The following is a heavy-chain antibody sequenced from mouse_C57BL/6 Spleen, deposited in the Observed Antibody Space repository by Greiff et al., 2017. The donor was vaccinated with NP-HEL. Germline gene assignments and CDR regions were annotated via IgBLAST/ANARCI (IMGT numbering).Heavy chain of an antibody. CDR3: ASNWGYYYAMDY. CDR2: ISSGSSTI. D-gene: IGHD4-1*01. Sequence: EVMLVESGGGLVKPGGSLKLSCAASGFTFSDYGMHWVRQAPEKGLEWVAYISSGSSTIYYADTVKGRFTISRDNAKNTLFLQMTSLRSEDTAMYYCASNWGYYYAMDYWGQGTSVTVSS. J-gene: IGHJ4*01. V-gene: IGHV5-17*01. CDR1: GFTFSDYG.